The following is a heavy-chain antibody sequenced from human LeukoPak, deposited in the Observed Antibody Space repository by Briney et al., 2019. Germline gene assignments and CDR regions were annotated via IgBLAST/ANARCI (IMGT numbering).Heavy chain of an antibody. CDR1: GFTFSSYG. Sequence: PGGSLRLSCAASGFTFSSYGMHWVRQAPGKGLEWVAVISYDGSNKYYADSVKGRFTISRDNSKNTLYLQMNSLRAEDTAVYYCAKQLGYCSDGSCYFPYWGQGTLVIVSS. CDR2: ISYDGSNK. CDR3: AKQLGYCSDGSCYFPY. V-gene: IGHV3-30*18. J-gene: IGHJ4*02. D-gene: IGHD2-15*01.